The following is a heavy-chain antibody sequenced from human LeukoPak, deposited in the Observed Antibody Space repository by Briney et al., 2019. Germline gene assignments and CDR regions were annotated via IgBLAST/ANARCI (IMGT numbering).Heavy chain of an antibody. CDR3: ARGAPWFADAFDI. V-gene: IGHV3-48*04. D-gene: IGHD3-10*01. Sequence: GGSLRLSCAASGFTFSDYGMNWVRQAPGKGLEWLSFVSGKSIAIYYADSVKGRFTISRDNAKESVYLHMSSLRAEDTAVYYCARGAPWFADAFDIWGQGTMVTVSS. J-gene: IGHJ3*02. CDR2: VSGKSIAI. CDR1: GFTFSDYG.